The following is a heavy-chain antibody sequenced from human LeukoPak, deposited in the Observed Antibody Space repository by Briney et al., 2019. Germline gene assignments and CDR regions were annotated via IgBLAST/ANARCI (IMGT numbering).Heavy chain of an antibody. Sequence: PGGSLRLSCAASGFTFSGYWMSWVGQAPGKGLEWVGFIRSKAYGGTTEYAASVKGRFTISRDDSKSIAYLQMNSLKTEDTAVYYCTRTGPSGYDRYKSDYWGQGTLVTVSS. CDR3: TRTGPSGYDRYKSDY. CDR2: IRSKAYGGTT. J-gene: IGHJ4*02. CDR1: GFTFSGYW. V-gene: IGHV3-49*04. D-gene: IGHD5-12*01.